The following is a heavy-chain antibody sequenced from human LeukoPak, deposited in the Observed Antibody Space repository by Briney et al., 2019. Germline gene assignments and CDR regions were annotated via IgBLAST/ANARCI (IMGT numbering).Heavy chain of an antibody. D-gene: IGHD6-13*01. CDR1: GFTFRMYA. CDR3: ARVGYTDSWYSSPPFDY. J-gene: IGHJ4*02. CDR2: ISGSGDRT. V-gene: IGHV3-23*01. Sequence: GGSLRLSCAASGFTFRMYAMSRVRQAPGKGLEWVSVISGSGDRTNYADSVKGRFTISRDNSKNILYPQMNSLRAEDTALYYCARVGYTDSWYSSPPFDYWGQGTLVTVSS.